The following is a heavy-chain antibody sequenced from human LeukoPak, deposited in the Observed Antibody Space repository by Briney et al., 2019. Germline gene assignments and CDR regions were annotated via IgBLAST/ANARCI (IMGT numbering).Heavy chain of an antibody. Sequence: SGGSLRLSCAASGFTLSSYWMTWVRQAPGKGLEWVGNIKQDGSEKYYVESVKGRFTISRDNAKNSLYLQMNSLRAEDTALYYCAKGTVTTLDYWGQGTLVTVSS. CDR3: AKGTVTTLDY. CDR2: IKQDGSEK. CDR1: GFTLSSYW. V-gene: IGHV3-7*03. D-gene: IGHD4-17*01. J-gene: IGHJ4*02.